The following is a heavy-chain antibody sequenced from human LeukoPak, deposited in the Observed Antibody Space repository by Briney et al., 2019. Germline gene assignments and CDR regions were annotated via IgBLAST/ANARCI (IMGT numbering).Heavy chain of an antibody. Sequence: SQTLSLTCTVSGGSISSSSYYWGWIRQSPGKGLEWIGSIHHGGSTYYNPSLKSRVTISVDTSKNQFSLKATSVTAADSAVYYCARDETLTALFDYWGQGTLVTVSS. V-gene: IGHV4-39*07. J-gene: IGHJ4*02. CDR2: IHHGGST. CDR3: ARDETLTALFDY. CDR1: GGSISSSSYY.